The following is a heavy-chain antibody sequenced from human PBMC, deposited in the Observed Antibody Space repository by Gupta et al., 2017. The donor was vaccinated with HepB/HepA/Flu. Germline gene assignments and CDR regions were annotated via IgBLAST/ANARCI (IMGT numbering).Heavy chain of an antibody. Sequence: QVQLQESCPGLVQPSQTLSLTCTVSGGSISSGGYYWSWIRQHPGKGLEWIGYIYYSGSTYYNPSLKSRVTISVDTSKNQFSLKLSSVTAADTAVYYCARDRLDSYGYPYYYYGMDVWGQGTTVTVSS. D-gene: IGHD5-18*01. V-gene: IGHV4-31*03. CDR2: IYYSGST. CDR1: GGSISSGGYY. CDR3: ARDRLDSYGYPYYYYGMDV. J-gene: IGHJ6*02.